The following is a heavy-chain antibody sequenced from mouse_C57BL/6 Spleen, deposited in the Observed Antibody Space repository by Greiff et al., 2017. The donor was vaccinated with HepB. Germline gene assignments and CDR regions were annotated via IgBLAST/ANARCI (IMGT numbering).Heavy chain of an antibody. D-gene: IGHD1-1*01. Sequence: QVQLQQPGAELVKPGASVKLSCRASGYTFTSYWMHGVKQRPGRGLEWIGRIDPNSGGTKYNEKFKSKATLTVDKPSSTAYMQLSSLTSEDSAVYYGARRDYYGSSYWYFDVWGTGTTVTVSS. CDR3: ARRDYYGSSYWYFDV. CDR2: IDPNSGGT. J-gene: IGHJ1*03. CDR1: GYTFTSYW. V-gene: IGHV1-72*01.